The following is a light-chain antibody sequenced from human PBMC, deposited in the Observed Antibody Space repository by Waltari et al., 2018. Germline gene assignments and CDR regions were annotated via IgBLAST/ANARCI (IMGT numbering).Light chain of an antibody. CDR1: QSIRSN. J-gene: IGKJ1*01. CDR3: QQYDNWLET. V-gene: IGKV3-15*01. CDR2: GAS. Sequence: ELVMTQSPATLSVFPGEGDTLSCSARQSIRSNLAWYQHKPGQAPRLRIYGASTRPTGIPARFSGSGSGTEFTLTISSLQSEDVAVYFCQQYDNWLETFGQGTKVEIK.